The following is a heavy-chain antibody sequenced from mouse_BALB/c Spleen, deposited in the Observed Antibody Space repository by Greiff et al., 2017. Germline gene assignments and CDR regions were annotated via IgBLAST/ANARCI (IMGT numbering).Heavy chain of an antibody. V-gene: IGHV3-2*02. J-gene: IGHJ4*01. CDR1: GYSITSDYA. CDR3: ASDGGAMDY. Sequence: EVQLQESGPGLVKPSQSLSLTCTVTGYSITSDYAWNWIRQFPGNKLEWMGYISYSGSTSYNPSLKSRISITRDTSKNQFFLQLNSVTTEDTATYYCASDGGAMDYWGQGTSVTVSS. CDR2: ISYSGST.